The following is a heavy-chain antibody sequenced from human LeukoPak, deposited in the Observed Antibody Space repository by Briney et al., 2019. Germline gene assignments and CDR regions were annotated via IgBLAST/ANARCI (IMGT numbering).Heavy chain of an antibody. Sequence: ASVKVSCKASGYTFTDYYMHWVRQAPGQGLEWMGIINPNGGSTSYAQKFQGRVTMTRDTSTGTVYMELSSLRSDDTAVYYCARDPRLSSGYSTGILWYFDLWGRGTLVTVSS. D-gene: IGHD3-22*01. V-gene: IGHV1-46*01. CDR3: ARDPRLSSGYSTGILWYFDL. J-gene: IGHJ2*01. CDR1: GYTFTDYY. CDR2: INPNGGST.